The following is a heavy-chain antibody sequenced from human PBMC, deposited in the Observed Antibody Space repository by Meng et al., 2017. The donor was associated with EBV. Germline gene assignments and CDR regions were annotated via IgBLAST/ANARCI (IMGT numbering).Heavy chain of an antibody. CDR3: TRMSSPLDY. J-gene: IGHJ4*02. D-gene: IGHD2-2*01. Sequence: VVLGGAVGGVVLLGGCRKLSCAGSGFTLSGSAMQWVRQASGKGLEWVGRMRSKAKSYATAYGASVKGRFTMSRDDSKNTAYLQKNSLKTEDTAVYYCTRMSSPLDYWGQGTLVTVSS. CDR1: GFTLSGSA. CDR2: MRSKAKSYAT. V-gene: IGHV3-73*01.